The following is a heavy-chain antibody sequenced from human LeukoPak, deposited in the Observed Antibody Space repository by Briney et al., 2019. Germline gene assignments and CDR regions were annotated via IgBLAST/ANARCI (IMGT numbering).Heavy chain of an antibody. CDR3: ARGLLRRRDAFDI. CDR2: INHSGST. D-gene: IGHD2-15*01. V-gene: IGHV4-34*01. J-gene: IGHJ3*02. Sequence: SETLSLTCAVYGGSFSGYYWGWIRQPPGKGLEWIGEINHSGSTNYNPSLKSRVTISVDTSKNQFSLKLSSVTAADTAVYYCARGLLRRRDAFDIWGQGTMVTVSS. CDR1: GGSFSGYY.